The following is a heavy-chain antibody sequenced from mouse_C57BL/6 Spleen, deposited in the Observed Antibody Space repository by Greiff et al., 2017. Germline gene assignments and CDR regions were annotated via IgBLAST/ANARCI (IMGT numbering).Heavy chain of an antibody. CDR3: ASPDYDY. V-gene: IGHV1-7*01. J-gene: IGHJ2*01. CDR1: GFTFTSYW. Sequence: VQLQQSGAELAQPGASVKLSCKASGFTFTSYWMPWVQQRPGQGLEWIGYINPSSGYTKYTQTFKDKATLTADNSSSTAYMQRSSLTYEDSAVYFFASPDYDYWGQGTTLTVSS. CDR2: INPSSGYT.